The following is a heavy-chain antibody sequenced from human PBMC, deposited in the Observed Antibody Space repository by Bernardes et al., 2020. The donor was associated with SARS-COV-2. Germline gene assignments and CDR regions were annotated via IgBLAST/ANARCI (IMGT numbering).Heavy chain of an antibody. CDR1: GGSIVNNNYY. CDR3: ATPASDTIWTGYYTRWYFDL. V-gene: IGHV4-39*01. CDR2: ILHTGNT. D-gene: IGHD3-9*01. J-gene: IGHJ2*01. Sequence: SETLSLTCTVSGGSIVNNNYYWSWIRQTPGTGLEWIATILHTGNTYYNPSLESRVTASIDTSKSQFSLRLKSVTAADTAMYFCATPASDTIWTGYYTRWYFDLWGRGTLVTVSA.